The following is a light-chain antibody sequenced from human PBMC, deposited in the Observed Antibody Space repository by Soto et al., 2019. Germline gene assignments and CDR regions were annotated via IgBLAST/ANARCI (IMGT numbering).Light chain of an antibody. J-gene: IGKJ4*01. Sequence: EMVMTQSPATLSVSPGEGATLSCRATQSILRNLAWYQHKPGQPPRLLIYGASGRATGIPDRFSGSGSGTDFTLTINRLEPEDFAVYYCQQYDSSPPFALTFGGGTKVDI. CDR1: QSILRN. CDR3: QQYDSSPPFALT. V-gene: IGKV3-20*01. CDR2: GAS.